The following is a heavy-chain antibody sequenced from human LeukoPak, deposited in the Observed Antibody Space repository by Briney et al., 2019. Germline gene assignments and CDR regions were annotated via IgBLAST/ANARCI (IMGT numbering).Heavy chain of an antibody. CDR2: INTNTGNP. J-gene: IGHJ4*02. CDR3: ARVPVDIVATPIDY. D-gene: IGHD5-12*01. V-gene: IGHV7-4-1*02. CDR1: GYTFTSYA. Sequence: ASVKVSCKASGYTFTSYAMNWVRQAPGQGLEWMGWINTNTGNPTYAQGFTGRFVFSLDTSVSTAYLQISSLKAEDTAVYYCARVPVDIVATPIDYWGQGTLVTVSS.